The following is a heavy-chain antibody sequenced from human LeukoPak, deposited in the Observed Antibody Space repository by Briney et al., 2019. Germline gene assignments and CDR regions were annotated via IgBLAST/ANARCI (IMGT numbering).Heavy chain of an antibody. J-gene: IGHJ4*02. V-gene: IGHV1-8*01. CDR2: MNPNSGNT. CDR3: ARAYYYDSSGYYYGESFDY. Sequence: GASVKVSCKASGYTFTSYDINWVRQATGQGLEWMGWMNPNSGNTGYAQKLQGRVTMTTDTSTSTVYMELRSLRSDDTAVYYCARAYYYDSSGYYYGESFDYWGQGTLVTVSS. CDR1: GYTFTSYD. D-gene: IGHD3-22*01.